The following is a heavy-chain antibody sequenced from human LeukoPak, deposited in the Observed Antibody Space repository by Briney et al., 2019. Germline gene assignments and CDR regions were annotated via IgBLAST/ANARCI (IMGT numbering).Heavy chain of an antibody. CDR3: ARAEDYDFWTAYYS. CDR2: INANSGGT. D-gene: IGHD3-3*01. V-gene: IGHV1-2*02. CDR1: GYTFTSYY. Sequence: ASVKVSCKASGYTFTSYYIHWVRQAPGQGLEWMGWINANSGGTNYAQKFQGRVTMTRDTSISTAYMELSRLRSDDTAIYYCARAEDYDFWTAYYSWGQGTLVTVSS. J-gene: IGHJ4*02.